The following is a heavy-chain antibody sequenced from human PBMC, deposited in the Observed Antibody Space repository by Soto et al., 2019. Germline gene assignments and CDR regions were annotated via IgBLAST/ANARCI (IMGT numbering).Heavy chain of an antibody. CDR3: ARDSPYSSSWYDLNWFDP. D-gene: IGHD6-13*01. V-gene: IGHV3-48*02. Sequence: EVQLVESGGGLVQPGGSLRLSCAASGFTFSSYSMNWVRQAPGKGLEWVSYISSSSSTIYYADSVKGRFTISRDNAKNSXXLQMNSLRDEDTAVYYCARDSPYSSSWYDLNWFDPWGQGTLVTVSS. CDR2: ISSSSSTI. J-gene: IGHJ5*02. CDR1: GFTFSSYS.